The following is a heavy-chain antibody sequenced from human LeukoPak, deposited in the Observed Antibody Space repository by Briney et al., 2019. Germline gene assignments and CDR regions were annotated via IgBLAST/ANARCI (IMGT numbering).Heavy chain of an antibody. D-gene: IGHD4-11*01. V-gene: IGHV3-64D*06. Sequence: GGSLRLSCSVSGFTFSSYAMHWVRQAPGKGLEYVSVIRSDGVDVYYTDSVKGRFTISRDNSKNTPYLQMSSLRPEDTAVYYCVKDLLQVTMKKLDHWGQGTLVTVSS. J-gene: IGHJ4*02. CDR2: IRSDGVDV. CDR1: GFTFSSYA. CDR3: VKDLLQVTMKKLDH.